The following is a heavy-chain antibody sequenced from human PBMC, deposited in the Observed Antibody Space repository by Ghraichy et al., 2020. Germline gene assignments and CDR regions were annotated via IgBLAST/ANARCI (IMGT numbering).Heavy chain of an antibody. Sequence: SEKVSCKASGGTFSSYAISWVRQAPGQGLEWMGGIIPIFGTANYAQKFQGRVTITADKSTSTAYMELSSLRSEDTAVYYCARGDYDFWSGYSVYYYYYMDVWGKGTTVTVSS. V-gene: IGHV1-69*06. J-gene: IGHJ6*03. CDR3: ARGDYDFWSGYSVYYYYYMDV. CDR2: IIPIFGTA. D-gene: IGHD3-3*01. CDR1: GGTFSSYA.